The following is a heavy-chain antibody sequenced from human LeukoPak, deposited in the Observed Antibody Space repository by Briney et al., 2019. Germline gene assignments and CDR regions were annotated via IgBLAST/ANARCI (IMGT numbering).Heavy chain of an antibody. D-gene: IGHD3-22*01. CDR3: ARDRYYYDSSARYFDY. J-gene: IGHJ4*02. Sequence: PSETLSLTCTVSGGSISTYYWSWVRQPAGKGLEWIGRIHTSGSTNYSPSLKSRFTMSVDTSKNQFSLKLSSVTAADTAVYYCARDRYYYDSSARYFDYWGQGTLVTVSS. V-gene: IGHV4-4*07. CDR1: GGSISTYY. CDR2: IHTSGST.